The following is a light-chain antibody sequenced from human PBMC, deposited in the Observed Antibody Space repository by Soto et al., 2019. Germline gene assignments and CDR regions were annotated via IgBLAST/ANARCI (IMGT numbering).Light chain of an antibody. CDR3: HSYDDSLSGSV. V-gene: IGLV2-8*01. J-gene: IGLJ3*02. CDR2: EVS. CDR1: SSDVGGYNY. Sequence: QSALTQPPSASGSPGQSVTISCTGTSSDVGGYNYVSWYQQHPGKAPKLMIYEVSQRPSGVPDRFSGSKSGNTASLTVSGLQAEDEADYYCHSYDDSLSGSVFGGGTKLTVL.